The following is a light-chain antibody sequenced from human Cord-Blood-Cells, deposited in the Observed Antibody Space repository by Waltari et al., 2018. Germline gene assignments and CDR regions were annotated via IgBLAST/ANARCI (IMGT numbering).Light chain of an antibody. Sequence: IVMTHSPATLSVSPGERATLSCRASQSVSSNLAWYQQKPGQAPRRLIYGASTRATGIPARFSGSGSGTEFTLTISSLQSEDFAVYYCQQYNNWPLTFGGGTKVEIK. CDR3: QQYNNWPLT. CDR1: QSVSSN. CDR2: GAS. V-gene: IGKV3-15*01. J-gene: IGKJ4*01.